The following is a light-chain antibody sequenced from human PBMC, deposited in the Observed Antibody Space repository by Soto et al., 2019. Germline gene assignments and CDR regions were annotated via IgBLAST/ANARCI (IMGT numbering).Light chain of an antibody. V-gene: IGKV2-30*01. J-gene: IGKJ1*01. CDR3: MQGSHWPRT. CDR2: KVS. CDR1: QSLVNSDGNTY. Sequence: EVVMTQSPLSLPVTLGQPASISCRSSQSLVNSDGNTYLNWFQQRPGQSPRRLIYKVSNRDSGVPDRFSGSGSGTDFTLKIIRVEAEDVGVYYCMQGSHWPRTFGQGTKVEIK.